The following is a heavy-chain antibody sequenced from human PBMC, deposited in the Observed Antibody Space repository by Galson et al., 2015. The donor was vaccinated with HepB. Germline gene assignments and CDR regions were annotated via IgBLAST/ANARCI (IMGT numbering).Heavy chain of an antibody. D-gene: IGHD6-19*01. CDR2: ISYDGSNK. CDR3: AKDGTGSD. J-gene: IGHJ4*02. Sequence: SLRLSCAASGFTFSSYGMHWVRQAPGKGLEWVAVISYDGSNKYYADSVKGRFTISRDNSKNTLYLQMNSLRAEDTAVYYCAKDGTGSDWGQGTLVTVSS. V-gene: IGHV3-30*18. CDR1: GFTFSSYG.